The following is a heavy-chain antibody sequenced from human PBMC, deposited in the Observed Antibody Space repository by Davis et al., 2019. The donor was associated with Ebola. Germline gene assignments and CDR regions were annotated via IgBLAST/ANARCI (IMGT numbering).Heavy chain of an antibody. Sequence: GESLKISCAASGFTFSSYSMNWVRQAPGKGLEWVGRIKSKTDGGTTDYAAPVKGRFTISRDDSKNTLYLQMNSLKTEDAAVYYCTTDDDFWSGYYKDYYYYGMDVWGQGTTVTVSS. D-gene: IGHD3-3*01. V-gene: IGHV3-15*07. CDR2: IKSKTDGGTT. CDR3: TTDDDFWSGYYKDYYYYGMDV. J-gene: IGHJ6*02. CDR1: GFTFSSYS.